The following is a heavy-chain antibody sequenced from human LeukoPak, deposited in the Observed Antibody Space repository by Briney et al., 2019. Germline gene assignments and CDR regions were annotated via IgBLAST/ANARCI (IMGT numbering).Heavy chain of an antibody. Sequence: PSETLSLTCTVSGGSVSNNYWSWIRQPPGKGLEWIGYVYYNGNTNYNPSLKSRVAISVDTSKNQFSLRLTSVTPADTAVYYCTRDRNYYFDSWGQGTLVTVSS. CDR3: TRDRNYYFDS. V-gene: IGHV4-59*02. CDR1: GGSVSNNY. J-gene: IGHJ4*02. CDR2: VYYNGNT.